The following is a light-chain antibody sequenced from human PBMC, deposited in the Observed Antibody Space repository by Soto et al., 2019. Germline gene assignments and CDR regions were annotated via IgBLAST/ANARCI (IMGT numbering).Light chain of an antibody. V-gene: IGKV3-15*01. CDR2: GAS. Sequence: EIVMTQSPATLSVSPGERATLSCRASRNINRKLAWYQQKPGQAPRLLIPGASTRATGIPARFSGSGSGTEFTLTISSLQSEDFAVYDCQQYYDCPPLIFGEGTKVEIK. CDR1: RNINRK. CDR3: QQYYDCPPLI. J-gene: IGKJ4*01.